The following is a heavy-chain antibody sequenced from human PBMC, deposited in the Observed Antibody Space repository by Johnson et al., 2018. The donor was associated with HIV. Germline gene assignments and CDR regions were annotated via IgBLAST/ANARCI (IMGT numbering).Heavy chain of an antibody. J-gene: IGHJ3*02. CDR1: GFTFDDYG. Sequence: EQLVESGGGVVRPGGSLRLSCAASGFTFDDYGMSWVRQAPGKGLEWVANIKQDGSEKYYVDSVKGRFTISRDNAKNSLYLQMNSLRAEDTAVYYCARERASSAFDIWGQGTMVTVSS. CDR3: ARERASSAFDI. V-gene: IGHV3-7*01. CDR2: IKQDGSEK.